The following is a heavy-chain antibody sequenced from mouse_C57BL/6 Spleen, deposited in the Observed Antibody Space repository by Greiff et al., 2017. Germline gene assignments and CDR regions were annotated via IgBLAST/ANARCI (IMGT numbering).Heavy chain of an antibody. V-gene: IGHV1-55*01. CDR2: IYPGSGST. Sequence: VQLQQPGAELVKPGASVKMSCKASGYTFTSYWITWVKQRPGQGLEWIGDIYPGSGSTNYNEKFKSKATLTVDTSSSTAYMQLSSLTSEDSAVYDCARGDDYDKGWAMDYWGQGTSVTVSS. CDR1: GYTFTSYW. CDR3: ARGDDYDKGWAMDY. J-gene: IGHJ4*01. D-gene: IGHD2-4*01.